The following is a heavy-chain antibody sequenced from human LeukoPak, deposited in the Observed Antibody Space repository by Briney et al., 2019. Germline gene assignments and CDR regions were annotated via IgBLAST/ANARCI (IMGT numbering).Heavy chain of an antibody. CDR2: IYPGDSDT. V-gene: IGHV5-51*01. Sequence: GESLKISCKGSGYSFTSYWIGWVRQMPGKGLEWMRIIYPGDSDTRYSPSFQGQVTISAVKSISTAYLQWSSLKASDTAMYYCARQPEFGITIPDYWGQGALVTVSS. CDR1: GYSFTSYW. D-gene: IGHD3-9*01. J-gene: IGHJ4*02. CDR3: ARQPEFGITIPDY.